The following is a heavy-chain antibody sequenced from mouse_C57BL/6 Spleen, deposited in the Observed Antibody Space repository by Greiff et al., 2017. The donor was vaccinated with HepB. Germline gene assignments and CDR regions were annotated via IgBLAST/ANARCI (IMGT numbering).Heavy chain of an antibody. V-gene: IGHV1-64*01. CDR3: ARWVTTESHWYFDV. CDR2: IHPNSGST. Sequence: QVQLQQPGAELVKPGASVKLSCKASGYTFTSYWMHWVKQRPGQGLEWIGVIHPNSGSTNYNEKFKSKATLTVDKSSSTAYMQLSSLTSEDSAVYYCARWVTTESHWYFDVWGTGTTVTVSS. CDR1: GYTFTSYW. J-gene: IGHJ1*03. D-gene: IGHD1-1*01.